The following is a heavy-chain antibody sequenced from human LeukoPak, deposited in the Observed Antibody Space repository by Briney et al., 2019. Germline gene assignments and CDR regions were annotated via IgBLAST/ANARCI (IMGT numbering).Heavy chain of an antibody. CDR3: ARLLRLGLSPYYYYGMDV. V-gene: IGHV3-53*01. J-gene: IGHJ6*02. CDR2: IYSGGST. CDR1: GFTVSSNY. D-gene: IGHD3-3*01. Sequence: GGSLRLSCAASGFTVSSNYMSWVRQAPGKGLEWVSVIYSGGSTYYADSVKGRFTISRDNSKNTLYLQMNSLRAEDTAVYYCARLLRLGLSPYYYYGMDVWGQGTTVTASS.